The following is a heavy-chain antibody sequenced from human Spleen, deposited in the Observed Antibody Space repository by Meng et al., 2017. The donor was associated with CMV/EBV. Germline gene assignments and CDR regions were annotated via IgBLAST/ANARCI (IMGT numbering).Heavy chain of an antibody. D-gene: IGHD3-3*01. CDR3: ARDPLGRFSLQ. J-gene: IGHJ4*02. CDR1: GYTFTSYG. V-gene: IGHV1-18*01. Sequence: ASVKVSCKASGYTFTSYGISWVRQAPGQGLEWMGWISAYNGNTNYAQKVQSRVTMTTDTSTSTAYMELRSLRSDDTAVYYCARDPLGRFSLQWGQGTLVTVSS. CDR2: ISAYNGNT.